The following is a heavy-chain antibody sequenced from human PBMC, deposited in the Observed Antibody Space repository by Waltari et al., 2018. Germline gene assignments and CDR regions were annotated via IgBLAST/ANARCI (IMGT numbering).Heavy chain of an antibody. CDR2: ISGDGGST. CDR3: ARGLGDHVDIVATTTFDY. V-gene: IGHV3-43D*04. J-gene: IGHJ4*02. Sequence: EVQLVESGGVVVQPGGSLRLSCAASGFTFDDYAMHWVRQAPGKGLEWVSLISGDGGSTYYADSVKGRFTISRDNAKNSLYLQMNSLRAEDTAVYYCARGLGDHVDIVATTTFDYWGQGTLVTVSS. CDR1: GFTFDDYA. D-gene: IGHD5-12*01.